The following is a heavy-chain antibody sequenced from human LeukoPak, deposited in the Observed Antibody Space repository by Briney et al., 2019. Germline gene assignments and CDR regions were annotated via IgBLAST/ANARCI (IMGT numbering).Heavy chain of an antibody. CDR2: INTNTGNP. Sequence: GASVKVSCKASGYTFTGYYMHWVRQAPGQGLEWMGWINTNTGNPTYAQGFTGRFVFSLDTSVSTAYLQISSLKAEDTAVYYCAREWIEWVAGTDWYFDLWGRGTLVTVSS. D-gene: IGHD6-19*01. CDR3: AREWIEWVAGTDWYFDL. V-gene: IGHV7-4-1*02. J-gene: IGHJ2*01. CDR1: GYTFTGYY.